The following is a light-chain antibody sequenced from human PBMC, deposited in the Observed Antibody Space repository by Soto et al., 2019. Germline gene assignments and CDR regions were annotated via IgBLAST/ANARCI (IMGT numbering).Light chain of an antibody. CDR1: QSISSSY. V-gene: IGKV3-20*01. CDR2: GAS. Sequence: EIELTQSPGTLSLSPGERATLSCRASQSISSSYLAWYQQKPGQAPRLLVYGASSRATGIPDRFSGSGSGTDFTLTISSLEPEDFAVYYCQQYGSSPFTFGPGTKVEIK. J-gene: IGKJ3*01. CDR3: QQYGSSPFT.